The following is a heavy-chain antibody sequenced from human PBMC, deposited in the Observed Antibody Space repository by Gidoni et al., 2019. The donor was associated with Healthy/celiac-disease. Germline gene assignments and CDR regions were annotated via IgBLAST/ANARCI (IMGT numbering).Heavy chain of an antibody. V-gene: IGHV4-39*01. CDR1: GGSISSSSYY. CDR3: ARQYSSGWYVY. D-gene: IGHD6-19*01. Sequence: QLQLQASGPGLVKPSATLSLTCTVSGGSISSSSYYWGWIRQPPGKGLEWIGSIYYSGSTYYNPSLKSRVTISVDTSKNQFSLKLSSVTAADTAVYYCARQYSSGWYVYWGQGTLVTVSS. CDR2: IYYSGST. J-gene: IGHJ4*02.